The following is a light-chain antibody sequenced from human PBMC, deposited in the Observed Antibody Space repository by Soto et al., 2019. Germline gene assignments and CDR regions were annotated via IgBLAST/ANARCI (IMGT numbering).Light chain of an antibody. CDR2: AAS. Sequence: IQLTQSPSSLSASVGDRVTITCRASQGTSTYLAWYQQKAGKAPKLLIYAASSLQSGVPSRFSGSGSGTDFTLTITSVQPEDFATYYCQQLNDYPITFGQGTRLEIK. V-gene: IGKV1-9*01. CDR1: QGTSTY. CDR3: QQLNDYPIT. J-gene: IGKJ5*01.